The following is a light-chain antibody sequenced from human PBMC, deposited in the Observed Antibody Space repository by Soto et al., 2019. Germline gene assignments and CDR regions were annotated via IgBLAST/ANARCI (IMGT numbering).Light chain of an antibody. J-gene: IGKJ1*01. CDR2: DAS. V-gene: IGKV3-11*01. Sequence: EIGLTQSPFTLSLSPGERATLSCRASQSVSSNLAWYQQKPGQAPSLLIYDASNRATGIPARFSGSGSGTDFTLTISSLEPEDFAVYYCQQRSNWPWTFGQGTKVDIK. CDR1: QSVSSN. CDR3: QQRSNWPWT.